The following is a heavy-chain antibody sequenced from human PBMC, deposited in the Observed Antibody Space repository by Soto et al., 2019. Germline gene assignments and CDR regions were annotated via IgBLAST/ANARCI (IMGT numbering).Heavy chain of an antibody. CDR2: IYSGGTT. CDR3: ARDRGSSWDPYYYYMDV. J-gene: IGHJ6*03. V-gene: IGHV3-66*01. Sequence: GPLRLSGAASGFTVSRNYMSWVRQAPGKGLEWISVIYSGGTTYYADSVKDRFTISRNNSKNTLYLQMNSLRAEDTAVYYCARDRGSSWDPYYYYMDVWGKGTTVTVSS. CDR1: GFTVSRNY. D-gene: IGHD6-13*01.